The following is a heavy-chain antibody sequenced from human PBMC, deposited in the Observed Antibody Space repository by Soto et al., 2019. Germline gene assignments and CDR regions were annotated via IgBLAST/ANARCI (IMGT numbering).Heavy chain of an antibody. D-gene: IGHD3-22*01. J-gene: IGHJ5*02. CDR1: GGNFSIYG. Sequence: QVQLVQSGAEVKKPGSSVKVSCKASGGNFSIYGISWVRQAPGQGLEWMGGIIPIFGTANYAQKFKGRVAITADEXTXPAYMELSSLRSDDTAVYYCARDGSSGYPLTGRFDPWGQGTLVTVSS. CDR3: ARDGSSGYPLTGRFDP. CDR2: IIPIFGTA. V-gene: IGHV1-69*12.